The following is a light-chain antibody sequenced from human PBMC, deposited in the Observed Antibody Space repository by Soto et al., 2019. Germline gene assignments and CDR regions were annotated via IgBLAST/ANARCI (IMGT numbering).Light chain of an antibody. CDR3: CSYAGSSTFEGV. J-gene: IGLJ2*01. Sequence: QSALTQPASVSGSPGQSITISCTGTSSDVGSYNLVSWYQQHPGKAPKLMIYEVTKRPSGVSNRSSGSKSGNTASLTISGLQPEDEADYYCCSYAGSSTFEGVFGGGTKLTVL. CDR1: SSDVGSYNL. CDR2: EVT. V-gene: IGLV2-23*02.